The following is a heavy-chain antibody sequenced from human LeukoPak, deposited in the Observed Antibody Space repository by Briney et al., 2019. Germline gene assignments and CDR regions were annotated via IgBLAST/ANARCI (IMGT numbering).Heavy chain of an antibody. CDR3: AKDEDGSGSYSYFDP. J-gene: IGHJ5*02. Sequence: GGSLRLSCAASGFTFSSYWMHWVRQAPGKGLVWVSRINSDGSSTSYADSVKGRFTISRDNSKNTLYLQMNSLRAEDTAVYYCAKDEDGSGSYSYFDPWGQGTLVTASS. V-gene: IGHV3-74*01. D-gene: IGHD3-10*01. CDR2: INSDGSST. CDR1: GFTFSSYW.